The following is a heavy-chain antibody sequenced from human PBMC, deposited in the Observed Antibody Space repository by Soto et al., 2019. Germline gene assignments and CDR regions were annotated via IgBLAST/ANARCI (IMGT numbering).Heavy chain of an antibody. CDR2: IIPIFNSA. Sequence: SVKVSCKASGGTFNNYALSWVRQAPGQGLEWMGGIIPIFNSANYAQKFQGSVTITADDSTSTAYMELRSLRPADTAIYYCAREVTVASYSMDFWGQGTLVTVSS. D-gene: IGHD2-15*01. CDR3: AREVTVASYSMDF. J-gene: IGHJ4*02. V-gene: IGHV1-69*13. CDR1: GGTFNNYA.